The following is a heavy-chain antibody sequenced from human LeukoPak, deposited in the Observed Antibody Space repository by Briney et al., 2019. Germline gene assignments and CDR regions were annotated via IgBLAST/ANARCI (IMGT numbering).Heavy chain of an antibody. V-gene: IGHV3-23*01. Sequence: GGSLRLSCVASGFTFSNYAMSWVRQAPGKGLEWVSAFSGSGGNTYYADSVKGRFTISTDSSKNTLNLQMNSLRAEDTAVYYCAKGLAARGGSSFDYWGQGTLVTVSS. CDR1: GFTFSNYA. J-gene: IGHJ4*02. CDR3: AKGLAARGGSSFDY. CDR2: FSGSGGNT. D-gene: IGHD6-6*01.